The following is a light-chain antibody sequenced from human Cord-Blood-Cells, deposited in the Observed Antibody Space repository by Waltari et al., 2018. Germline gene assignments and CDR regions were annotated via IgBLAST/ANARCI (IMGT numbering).Light chain of an antibody. J-gene: IGLJ2*01. CDR3: QSYDSSLV. CDR2: GNS. CDR1: SSHIGAGYD. Sequence: QSVLTQPPSVSGAPGQRVTITCTWSSSHIGAGYDVHWYQQLPGTAPKLLIYGNSNRPSGVPDLFSGSKSGTSASLAITGLQAEDEADDYCQSYDSSLVFGGGTKLTVL. V-gene: IGLV1-40*01.